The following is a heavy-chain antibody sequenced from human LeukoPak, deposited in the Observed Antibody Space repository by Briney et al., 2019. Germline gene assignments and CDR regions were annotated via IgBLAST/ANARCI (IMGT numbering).Heavy chain of an antibody. Sequence: ASVKVSCKASGYTFTGYYMHWVRQAPGQGLEWMGWINPNSGGTNYAQKFQGRVTITRNTSISTAYMELRSLRSDDTAVYYCARDTKRSRARWENLGFDPWGQGTLVTVSS. V-gene: IGHV1-2*02. D-gene: IGHD1-26*01. CDR2: INPNSGGT. J-gene: IGHJ5*02. CDR1: GYTFTGYY. CDR3: ARDTKRSRARWENLGFDP.